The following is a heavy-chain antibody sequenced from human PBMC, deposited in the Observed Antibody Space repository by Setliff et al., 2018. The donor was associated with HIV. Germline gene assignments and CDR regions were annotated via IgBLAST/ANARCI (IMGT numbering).Heavy chain of an antibody. CDR3: ARDSRYCSGGSCYGYFDF. Sequence: TSETLSLTCTVSGGSISSYYWSWIRQPPGKGLEWIGYIYHSGSTNYNPSLKSRVTISVDKSKNQFSLKLNSVTAADTAVYYCARDSRYCSGGSCYGYFDFWGQGTLVTVSS. CDR2: IYHSGST. CDR1: GGSISSYY. D-gene: IGHD2-15*01. J-gene: IGHJ4*02. V-gene: IGHV4-59*12.